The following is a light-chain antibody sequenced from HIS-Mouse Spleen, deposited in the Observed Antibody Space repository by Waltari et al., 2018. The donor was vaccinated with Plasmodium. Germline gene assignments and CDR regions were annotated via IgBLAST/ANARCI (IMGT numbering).Light chain of an antibody. Sequence: EIVLTQSPATLSLSPGESAPPSCRASQRVSSYLAWYQQKPGQAPRLLIYDASNRATGIPARFSGSGSGTDFTLTISSLEPEDFAVYYCQQRSNWPITFGPGTKVDIK. J-gene: IGKJ3*01. CDR3: QQRSNWPIT. CDR2: DAS. CDR1: QRVSSY. V-gene: IGKV3-11*01.